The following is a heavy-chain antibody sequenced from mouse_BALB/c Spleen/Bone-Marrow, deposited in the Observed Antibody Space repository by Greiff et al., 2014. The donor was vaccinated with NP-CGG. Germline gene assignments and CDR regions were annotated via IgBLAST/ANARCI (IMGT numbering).Heavy chain of an antibody. J-gene: IGHJ4*01. CDR2: IYPGSGST. CDR3: TREVRRYAMDY. V-gene: IGHV1S22*01. Sequence: LQQSGSELVRPGASVKLSCKASGYTFTSYWMHWVKQRPGRGLEWIGNIYPGSGSTNYDEKFKSKATLTVDTSSSTACMQLSSLTSEDSAIYYCTREVRRYAMDYWGQGTSVTVSS. CDR1: GYTFTSYW. D-gene: IGHD2-14*01.